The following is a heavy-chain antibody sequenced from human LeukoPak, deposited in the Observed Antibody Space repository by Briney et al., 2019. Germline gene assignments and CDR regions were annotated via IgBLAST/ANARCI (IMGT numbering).Heavy chain of an antibody. CDR3: ARGAARFDAFDI. D-gene: IGHD6-6*01. V-gene: IGHV1-69*05. CDR2: IIPIFGTA. CDR1: GGTFCSYA. J-gene: IGHJ3*02. Sequence: SVKVSCKASGGTFCSYAISWVRQAPGQGLEWMGGIIPIFGTANYAQKFQGRVTITTDESTSTAYMELSSLRSEDTAVYYCARGAARFDAFDIWGQGTMVTVSS.